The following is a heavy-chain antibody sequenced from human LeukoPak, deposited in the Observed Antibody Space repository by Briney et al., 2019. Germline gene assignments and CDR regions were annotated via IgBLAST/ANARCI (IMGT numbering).Heavy chain of an antibody. CDR3: ARETMVRGSNWFDP. V-gene: IGHV4-59*01. J-gene: IGHJ5*02. D-gene: IGHD3-10*01. CDR1: GGSISSYY. CDR2: IYYSGST. Sequence: PSETLSLTCTVSGGSISSYYWSWIRQPPGKGLEWIGYIYYSGSTNYNPSLKSRVTISVDTSKNQFPLKLSSVTAADTAVYYCARETMVRGSNWFDPWGQGTLVTVSS.